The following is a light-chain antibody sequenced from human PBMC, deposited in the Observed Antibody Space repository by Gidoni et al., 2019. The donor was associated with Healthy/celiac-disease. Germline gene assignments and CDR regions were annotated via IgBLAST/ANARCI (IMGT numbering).Light chain of an antibody. CDR1: SPNIRAGYD. J-gene: IGLJ3*02. CDR3: QSYDSSLSGWV. Sequence: QSVLTQPPSVSGAPGQRVTIPSTGSSPNIRAGYDVHWYQQLPGTAPKLVIYGNSNPPSGVPDRFSGSKSGTSASLAITGLQAEDEADYDCQSYDSSLSGWVFGGGTKLTVL. CDR2: GNS. V-gene: IGLV1-40*01.